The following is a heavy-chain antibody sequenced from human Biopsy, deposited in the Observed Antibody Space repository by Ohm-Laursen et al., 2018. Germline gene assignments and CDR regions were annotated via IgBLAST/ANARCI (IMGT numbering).Heavy chain of an antibody. J-gene: IGHJ6*02. CDR2: ILPIFHTT. CDR1: GGTFSSFA. D-gene: IGHD3-10*01. CDR3: ARGVSGTPYHNYGLDV. Sequence: SVKVPCKASGGTFSSFAISWVRQAPGQGLEWMGGILPIFHTTSYAQKFQGRITITADEFPRTAYMELSSLRSEDTAVYYCARGVSGTPYHNYGLDVWGQGTTVTVSS. V-gene: IGHV1-69*13.